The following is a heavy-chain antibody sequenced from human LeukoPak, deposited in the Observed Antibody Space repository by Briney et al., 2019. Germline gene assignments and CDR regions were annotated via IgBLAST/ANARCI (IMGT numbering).Heavy chain of an antibody. CDR3: ARESPDYYGSGSYYPLIDY. V-gene: IGHV1-46*01. Sequence: GASVKVSCKASGYTFTSYYMHWVRQAPGQGLEWMGIINPSGGSTSYAQKFQGRVTMTRDTSTSTVYMELSSLRSEDTAVYYCARESPDYYGSGSYYPLIDYWGQGTLVTVSS. J-gene: IGHJ4*02. CDR2: INPSGGST. D-gene: IGHD3-10*01. CDR1: GYTFTSYY.